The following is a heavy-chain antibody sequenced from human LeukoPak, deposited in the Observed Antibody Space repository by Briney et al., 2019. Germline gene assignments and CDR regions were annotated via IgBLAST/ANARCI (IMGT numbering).Heavy chain of an antibody. CDR2: ISSSSSYI. Sequence: PGGSLRLSCAASGFTFSSYSMTWVRQAPGKGLGWVSSISSSSSYIYYADSVKGRFTISRDNAKNSLYLQMNSLRAEDTAVYYCARDTHYYDSSGYYGNWGQGTLVTVSS. V-gene: IGHV3-21*01. J-gene: IGHJ4*02. CDR3: ARDTHYYDSSGYYGN. CDR1: GFTFSSYS. D-gene: IGHD3-22*01.